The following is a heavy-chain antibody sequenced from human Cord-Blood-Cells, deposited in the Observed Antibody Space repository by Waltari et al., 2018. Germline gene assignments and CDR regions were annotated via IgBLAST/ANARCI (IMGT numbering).Heavy chain of an antibody. CDR1: GFTFSSYD. CDR2: IGTAGDT. V-gene: IGHV3-13*01. Sequence: SGFTFSSYDMHWVRQATGKGLEWVSAIGTAGDTYYPGSVKGRFTISRENAKNSLYLQMNSLRAGDTAVYYCARRSGDAFDIWGQGTMVTVSS. CDR3: ARRSGDAFDI. D-gene: IGHD3-3*01. J-gene: IGHJ3*02.